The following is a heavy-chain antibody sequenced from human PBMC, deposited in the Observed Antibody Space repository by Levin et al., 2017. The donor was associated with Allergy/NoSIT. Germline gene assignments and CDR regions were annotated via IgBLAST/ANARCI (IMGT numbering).Heavy chain of an antibody. V-gene: IGHV5-10-1*01. D-gene: IGHD3-10*01. CDR2: IDPSDSYT. CDR3: ARHVGFGELLPYFDY. CDR1: GYSFTSYW. J-gene: IGHJ4*02. Sequence: RGESLKISCKGSGYSFTSYWISWVRQMPGKGLEWMGRIDPSDSYTNYSPSFQGHVTISADKSISTAYLQWSSLKASDTAMYYCARHVGFGELLPYFDYWGQGTLVTVSS.